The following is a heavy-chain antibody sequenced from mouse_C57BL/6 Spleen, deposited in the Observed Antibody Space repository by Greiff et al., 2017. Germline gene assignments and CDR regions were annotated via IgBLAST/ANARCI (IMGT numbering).Heavy chain of an antibody. CDR3: AREEDYDKYFGV. D-gene: IGHD2-4*01. CDR1: GYSITSGYH. J-gene: IGHJ1*03. CDR2: ISYDGSN. V-gene: IGHV3-6*01. Sequence: ESGPGLVKPSQSLSLTCSVTGYSITSGYHWNWIRQSPGNKLEWMGYISYDGSNNYNPSLKKRISITRDTSKNQFFLKLNSVTTEDTATYYCAREEDYDKYFGVWGTETTVTVST.